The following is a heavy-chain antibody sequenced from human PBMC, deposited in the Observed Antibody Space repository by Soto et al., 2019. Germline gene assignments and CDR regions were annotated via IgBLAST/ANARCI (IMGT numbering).Heavy chain of an antibody. V-gene: IGHV3-30-3*01. Sequence: GGSLRLSCAASVFTFSSYAMHWVRQAPGKGLEWVAVISYDGSNKYYADSVKGRFTISRDNSKNTLYLQMNSLRAEDTAVYYCARVLRPHYYYYYYGMDVWGQGTTVTVSS. D-gene: IGHD1-26*01. J-gene: IGHJ6*02. CDR3: ARVLRPHYYYYYYGMDV. CDR1: VFTFSSYA. CDR2: ISYDGSNK.